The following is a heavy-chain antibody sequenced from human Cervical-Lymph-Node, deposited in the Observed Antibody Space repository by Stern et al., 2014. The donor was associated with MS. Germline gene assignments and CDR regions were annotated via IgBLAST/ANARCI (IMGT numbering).Heavy chain of an antibody. CDR1: GYTLSEIS. CDR3: ATHRGRVTYYYGMDV. D-gene: IGHD2-21*02. Sequence: QVQLVQSGAEVKKPGASVKVSCKVSGYTLSEISMHWVRQAPGKGLEWMGGFDPEHGETRYAQKVQGRVTMAEDRSTDTAYMELSSLRSEDTAVYDCATHRGRVTYYYGMDVWGQGTTVTVSS. V-gene: IGHV1-24*01. CDR2: FDPEHGET. J-gene: IGHJ6*02.